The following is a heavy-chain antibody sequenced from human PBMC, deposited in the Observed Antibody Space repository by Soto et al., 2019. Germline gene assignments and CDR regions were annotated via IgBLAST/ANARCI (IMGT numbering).Heavy chain of an antibody. D-gene: IGHD1-1*01. CDR1: GYTFTSYG. Sequence: QVHLVQSGAEVKKPGASVKVSCKASGYTFTSYGITWVRQAPGQGLEWMGWISAHNGNTDYAQKLQGRVTVTRDTSPSSASLELSGMICYDTSLYYWARGRYGDYWGQGALVTVSS. V-gene: IGHV1-18*01. CDR3: ARGRYGDY. CDR2: ISAHNGNT. J-gene: IGHJ4*02.